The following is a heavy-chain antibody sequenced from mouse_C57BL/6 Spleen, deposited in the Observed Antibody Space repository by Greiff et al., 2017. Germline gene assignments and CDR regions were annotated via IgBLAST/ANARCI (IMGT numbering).Heavy chain of an antibody. CDR3: ARRDGNYVDYAMDY. D-gene: IGHD2-1*01. CDR1: GYTFTDYY. CDR2: INPYNGGT. Sequence: EVQLQQSGPVLVKPGASVKMSCKASGYTFTDYYMNWVKQSHGKSLEWIGVINPYNGGTSYNQKFKGKATLTVDKSSSTAYMELNSLTSEDSAVYYCARRDGNYVDYAMDYWGQGTSVTVSS. J-gene: IGHJ4*01. V-gene: IGHV1-19*01.